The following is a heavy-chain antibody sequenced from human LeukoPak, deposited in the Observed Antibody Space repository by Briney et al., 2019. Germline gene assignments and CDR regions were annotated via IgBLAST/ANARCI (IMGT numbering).Heavy chain of an antibody. J-gene: IGHJ4*02. D-gene: IGHD2-15*01. CDR1: GLSFATYW. CDR2: INRDGSEK. CDR3: ASEIRYCSGGTCCSDYFDN. Sequence: GGSLRLSCVDSGLSFATYWMNWVRQAPGKRLEWVANINRDGSEKYYVDSVKGRFTISRDNAKNSLYLQMNSLRAEDTAVYYCASEIRYCSGGTCCSDYFDNWGQGTLVTVSS. V-gene: IGHV3-7*01.